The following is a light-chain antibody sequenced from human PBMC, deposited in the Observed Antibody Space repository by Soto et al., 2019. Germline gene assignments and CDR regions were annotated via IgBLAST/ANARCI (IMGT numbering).Light chain of an antibody. CDR1: QSISSS. CDR2: AAS. V-gene: IGKV1-39*01. CDR3: QQSFNLPRT. Sequence: DIQMTQSPSSLAASMGETITITCLASQSISSSLNWFQHSPGQPPKLLLFAASNLHAGVPPRFSGSGSGTSFSLTIRSLQPEDFATYYCQQSFNLPRTFAPGTKVDIK. J-gene: IGKJ1*01.